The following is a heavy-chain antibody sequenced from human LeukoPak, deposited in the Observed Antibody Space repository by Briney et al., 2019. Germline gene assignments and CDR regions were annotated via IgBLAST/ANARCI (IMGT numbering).Heavy chain of an antibody. CDR1: VGTFSSYA. CDR3: ARASGGGSYLARFYYYGMDV. D-gene: IGHD1-26*01. J-gene: IGHJ6*02. Sequence: GSSVNVSCKASVGTFSSYAISWVRQAPGQGLEWMGGIIPIFGTANYAQKFQGRVTITADESTSTASMELSSLRSEDTAVYYCARASGGGSYLARFYYYGMDVWGQGTTVTVSS. CDR2: IIPIFGTA. V-gene: IGHV1-69*01.